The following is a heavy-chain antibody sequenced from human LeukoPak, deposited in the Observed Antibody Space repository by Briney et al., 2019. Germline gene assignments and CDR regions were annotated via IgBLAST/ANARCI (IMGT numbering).Heavy chain of an antibody. J-gene: IGHJ3*02. V-gene: IGHV3-30*03. CDR2: ISYDGSNK. CDR3: ASGSYTIYDAFDI. D-gene: IGHD1-26*01. Sequence: TGGSLRLSCAASGFTFSSYGMHWVRQAPGKGLEWVAVISYDGSNKYYADSVKGRFTISRDNSKNTLYLQMNSLRAEDTAVYYCASGSYTIYDAFDIWGQGTMVTVSS. CDR1: GFTFSSYG.